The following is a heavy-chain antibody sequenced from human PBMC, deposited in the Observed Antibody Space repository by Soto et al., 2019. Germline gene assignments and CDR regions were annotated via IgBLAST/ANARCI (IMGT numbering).Heavy chain of an antibody. J-gene: IGHJ4*02. D-gene: IGHD3-9*01. CDR1: GFTFSSYA. CDR2: ISGSGGST. CDR3: AKVFSDILTGPSLFVF. V-gene: IGHV3-23*01. Sequence: GGSLRLSCAASGFTFSSYAMSWVRQAPGKGLEWVSAISGSGGSTYYADSVKGRFTISRDNSKNTLYLQMNSLRAEDTAVYYCAKVFSDILTGPSLFVFWGQGTLVNVSS.